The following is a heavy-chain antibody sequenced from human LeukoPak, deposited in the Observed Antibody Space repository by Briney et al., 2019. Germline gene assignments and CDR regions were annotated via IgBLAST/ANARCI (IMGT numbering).Heavy chain of an antibody. CDR1: GGSFSDYY. Sequence: SETLSLTCAVYGGSFSDYYWSWIRQPPGKGLEWIGEINHSGSTNYNPSLKSRVTISVDTSKNQFSLKLSSVTAADTAVYYCARGPSRSPLRWGQGTLVTVSS. CDR2: INHSGST. D-gene: IGHD2-15*01. V-gene: IGHV4-34*01. J-gene: IGHJ4*02. CDR3: ARGPSRSPLR.